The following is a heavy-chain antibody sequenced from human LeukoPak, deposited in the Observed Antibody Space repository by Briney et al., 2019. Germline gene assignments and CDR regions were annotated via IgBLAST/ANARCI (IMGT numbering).Heavy chain of an antibody. CDR1: GFTLSSYS. CDR3: ARSLRGSYYSYYYYYYMDV. CDR2: ISSCSSTI. D-gene: IGHD1-26*01. V-gene: IGHV3-48*01. Sequence: GGSLRLSCAASGFTLSSYSMNWVRQAPGKGLEWVSYISSCSSTIYYADSVKGRFTISRDNAKNSLYLQMNSLRAEDTAVYYCARSLRGSYYSYYYYYYMDVWGKGTTVTVSS. J-gene: IGHJ6*03.